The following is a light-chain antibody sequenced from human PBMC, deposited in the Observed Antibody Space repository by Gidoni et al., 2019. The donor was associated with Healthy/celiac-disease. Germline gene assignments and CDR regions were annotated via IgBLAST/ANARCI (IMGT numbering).Light chain of an antibody. J-gene: IGLJ2*01. V-gene: IGLV4-60*03. Sequence: QPVLTQSSSASASLGSSVKLTCTLSSGHSSYIIAWHQQQPGKAPRYLMKLEGSGSYNKGSGVPDRFSGSSSGADRYLTISNLQSEDEADYYCEHWDSNTGVFGGGTKLTVL. CDR1: SGHSSYI. CDR2: LEGSGSY. CDR3: EHWDSNTGV.